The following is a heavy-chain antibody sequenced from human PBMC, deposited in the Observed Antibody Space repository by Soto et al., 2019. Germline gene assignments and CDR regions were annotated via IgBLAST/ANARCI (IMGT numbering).Heavy chain of an antibody. CDR3: ARAAGDGYNYGAFDI. Sequence: GGSLRLSCAASGFTFSSYDMHWVRQATGKGLEWVSAIGTAGDTYYPGSVKGRFTISRENAKNSLYLQMNSLRAEDTAVYYCARAAGDGYNYGAFDIWGQGTMVTVSS. CDR1: GFTFSSYD. CDR2: IGTAGDT. V-gene: IGHV3-13*01. D-gene: IGHD5-12*01. J-gene: IGHJ3*02.